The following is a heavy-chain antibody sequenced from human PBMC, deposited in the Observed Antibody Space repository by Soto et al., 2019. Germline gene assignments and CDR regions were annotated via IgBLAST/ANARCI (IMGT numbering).Heavy chain of an antibody. D-gene: IGHD3-10*01. CDR1: GFTVSSNY. J-gene: IGHJ3*02. V-gene: IGHV3-53*01. Sequence: EVQLVESGGGLIQPGGSLRLSCAASGFTVSSNYMSWVRQAPGKGLEWVSVIYSGGSTYYADSVKGRFTISRDNSKNPLYLQMNSLRAEDTAVYYCARDPPYGSGSYYNEDAFDIWGQGTMVTVSS. CDR3: ARDPPYGSGSYYNEDAFDI. CDR2: IYSGGST.